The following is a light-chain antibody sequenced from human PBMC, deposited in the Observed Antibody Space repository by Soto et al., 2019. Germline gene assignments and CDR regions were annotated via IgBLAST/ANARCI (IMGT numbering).Light chain of an antibody. J-gene: IGKJ1*01. Sequence: EIVLTQSPCTLSLSPGERATLSCRASQSVSSSSLAWYQQKPGRAPRLLIFGTSTRATGIPDRFSGSGSGTDFTLTVIGLEPEDFAVYYFQQYGSSPWTFGHGNKVEIK. V-gene: IGKV3-20*01. CDR1: QSVSSSS. CDR2: GTS. CDR3: QQYGSSPWT.